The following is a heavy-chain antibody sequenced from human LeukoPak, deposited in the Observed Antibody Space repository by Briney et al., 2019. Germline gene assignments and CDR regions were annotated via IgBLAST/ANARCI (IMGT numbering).Heavy chain of an antibody. CDR2: MNPNTGNG. CDR3: AREGLDF. Sequence: ASVKVSCKASGYTFSNYDINWVRQAPGQGLEWMGYMNPNTGNGDYGQKFQGRLTITTDTSISTAYMELSNLISEDTAIYSCAREGLDFWGQGTLVTVSS. CDR1: GYTFSNYD. J-gene: IGHJ4*02. V-gene: IGHV1-8*03.